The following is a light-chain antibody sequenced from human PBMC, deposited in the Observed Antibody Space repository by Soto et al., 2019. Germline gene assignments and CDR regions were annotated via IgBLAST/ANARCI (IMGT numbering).Light chain of an antibody. CDR2: GAS. J-gene: IGKJ2*01. CDR3: QQGDNFPLT. V-gene: IGKV1-12*01. CDR1: QGISSS. Sequence: DIPMTQSPPSVSASVGDNVTVTCRASQGISSSLAWYQQKPGKAPKLLIYGASTVQSGVPSRFRGTGSGTDFTLTITGLQPEDFASYFCQQGDNFPLTFGQGTRVDMK.